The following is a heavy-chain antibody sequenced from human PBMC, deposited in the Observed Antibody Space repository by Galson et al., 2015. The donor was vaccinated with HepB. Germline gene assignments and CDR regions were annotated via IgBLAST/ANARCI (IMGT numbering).Heavy chain of an antibody. J-gene: IGHJ4*02. CDR1: GFTFSDYY. Sequence: SLRLSCAASGFTFSDYYMSWIRQAPGKGLEWVSYISSSSSYTNYADSVKGRFTISRDNAKNSLYLQMNSLRAEDTAVYYCARGQYDGDQGTYFDYWGQGTLVTVSS. D-gene: IGHD4-17*01. V-gene: IGHV3-11*06. CDR3: ARGQYDGDQGTYFDY. CDR2: ISSSSSYT.